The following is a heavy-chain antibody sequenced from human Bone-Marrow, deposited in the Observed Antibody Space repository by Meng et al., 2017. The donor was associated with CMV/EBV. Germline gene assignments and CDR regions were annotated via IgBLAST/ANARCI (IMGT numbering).Heavy chain of an antibody. CDR1: GGTFSNNA. CDR2: IIPILRIA. V-gene: IGHV1-69*10. D-gene: IGHD5-24*01. J-gene: IGHJ5*02. CDR3: ARLEMKIPPRTKIFWFDP. Sequence: SVKVSGKASGGTFSNNAISWVRQAPGQGLEWMGEIIPILRIANYAQKFQGRVTITADESTTTAYMELSSLRSEDTAVYYCARLEMKIPPRTKIFWFDPWGQGPLVPVSS.